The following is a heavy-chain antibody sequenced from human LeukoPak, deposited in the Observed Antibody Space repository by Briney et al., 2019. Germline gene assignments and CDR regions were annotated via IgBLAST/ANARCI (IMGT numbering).Heavy chain of an antibody. V-gene: IGHV1-2*02. J-gene: IGHJ4*02. D-gene: IGHD2-15*01. CDR1: GYTFTGYY. CDR3: ARTSSRAAPFDY. Sequence: ASVKVSCKASGYTFTGYYMHWVRQAPGQGLEWMGWINPNSGGTNYAQKFQGRVTVTRDTSISTAYMELSRLRSDDTAVYYCARTSSRAAPFDYWGQGTLVTVSS. CDR2: INPNSGGT.